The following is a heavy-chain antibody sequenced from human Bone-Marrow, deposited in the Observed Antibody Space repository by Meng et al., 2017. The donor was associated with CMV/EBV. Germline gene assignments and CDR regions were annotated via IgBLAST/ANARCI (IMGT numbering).Heavy chain of an antibody. CDR1: GGSFNGYY. D-gene: IGHD3-22*01. V-gene: IGHV4-59*01. J-gene: IGHJ4*02. CDR3: ARGFSDGSAYYRHYFDN. CDR2: IYFTGTT. Sequence: SETLSLTCAVYGGSFNGYYWSWIRQPPGKGLEWIGYIYFTGTTNYNPSLKSRVTMSVDTSKNQFSLRLSSVIAADTAVYYCARGFSDGSAYYRHYFDNWGQGPLVPVSS.